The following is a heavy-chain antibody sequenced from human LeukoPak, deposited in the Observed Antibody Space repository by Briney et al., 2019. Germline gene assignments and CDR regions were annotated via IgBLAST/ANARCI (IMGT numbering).Heavy chain of an antibody. CDR1: GYTFTSYG. CDR3: ARDPEGTYSGSYEGDWFDP. Sequence: ASVKVSCKASGYTFTSYGISWVRQAPGRGLEWMGWISAYNGNTNYAQKVQGRVTMTTDTSTSTAYMELRSLRSDDTAVYYCARDPEGTYSGSYEGDWFDPWGQGTLVTVSS. D-gene: IGHD1-26*01. CDR2: ISAYNGNT. J-gene: IGHJ5*02. V-gene: IGHV1-18*01.